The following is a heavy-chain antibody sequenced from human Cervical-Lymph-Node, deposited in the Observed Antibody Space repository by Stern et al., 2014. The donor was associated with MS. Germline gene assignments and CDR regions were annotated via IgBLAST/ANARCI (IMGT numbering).Heavy chain of an antibody. CDR3: ARDGPPIHEAAGGTFFDY. V-gene: IGHV1-46*01. Sequence: QVQLVQSGAEVKKPGASVKVSCKASGYTFTNYYIHWVRQAPGQGLEWVAIINPSGGKTGFAQRFQGRVTMTRDTSTSTVHMELSSLTSEDTAVYYCARDGPPIHEAAGGTFFDYWGQGTLVTVSS. CDR2: INPSGGKT. J-gene: IGHJ4*02. D-gene: IGHD6-13*01. CDR1: GYTFTNYY.